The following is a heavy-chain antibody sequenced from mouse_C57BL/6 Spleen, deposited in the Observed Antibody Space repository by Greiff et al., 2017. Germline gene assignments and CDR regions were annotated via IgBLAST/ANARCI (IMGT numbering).Heavy chain of an antibody. V-gene: IGHV1-82*01. CDR1: GYAFSSSW. D-gene: IGHD1-1*01. J-gene: IGHJ3*01. Sequence: VQLQESGPELVKPGASVKISCKASGYAFSSSWMNWVKQRPGKGLEWIGRIYPGDGDTNYNGKFKGKATLTADKSSSTAYMQLSSLTSEDSAVYFCAIITTGLAYWGQGTLVTVSA. CDR2: IYPGDGDT. CDR3: AIITTGLAY.